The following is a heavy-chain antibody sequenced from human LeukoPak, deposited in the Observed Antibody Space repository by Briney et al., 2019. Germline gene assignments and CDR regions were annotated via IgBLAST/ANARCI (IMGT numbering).Heavy chain of an antibody. Sequence: GGSLRLSCAASGFTFNSYNMNWVRQAPGKGLEWVSSISSSSSYIYYADSVKGRFTISRDNAKNSLYLQMNSLRAEDTAVYYCASYYDFWSGYYTYYFDYWGQGTLVTVSS. CDR2: ISSSSSYI. D-gene: IGHD3-3*01. CDR3: ASYYDFWSGYYTYYFDY. V-gene: IGHV3-21*01. J-gene: IGHJ4*02. CDR1: GFTFNSYN.